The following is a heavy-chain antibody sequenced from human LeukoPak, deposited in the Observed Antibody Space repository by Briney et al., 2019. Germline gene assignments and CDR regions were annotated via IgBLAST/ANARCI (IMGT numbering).Heavy chain of an antibody. J-gene: IGHJ6*03. CDR3: AKRDSVYTDV. D-gene: IGHD3-10*01. Sequence: GGTLRLSCAASGFMFSSYGMHWVRQAPGKGLEWVAFIPYDGSNKYYADSVKGRFTISRDNSNNTLYLQMNSLRGDDTAVYYCAKRDSVYTDVWGKGTAVTISS. CDR2: IPYDGSNK. V-gene: IGHV3-30*02. CDR1: GFMFSSYG.